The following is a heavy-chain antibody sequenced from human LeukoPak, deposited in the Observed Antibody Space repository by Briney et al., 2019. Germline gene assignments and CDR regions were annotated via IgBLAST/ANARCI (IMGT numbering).Heavy chain of an antibody. Sequence: ASVKVSCKASGGTFSNYAISWVRQAPGQGLEWMGWINPNSGGTNYAQKFQGRVTMTRDTSISTAYMELSRLRSDDTAVYYCARDSLGVITDWGGWFDPWGQGTLVTVSS. V-gene: IGHV1-2*02. J-gene: IGHJ5*02. CDR3: ARDSLGVITDWGGWFDP. CDR1: GGTFSNYA. CDR2: INPNSGGT. D-gene: IGHD1-14*01.